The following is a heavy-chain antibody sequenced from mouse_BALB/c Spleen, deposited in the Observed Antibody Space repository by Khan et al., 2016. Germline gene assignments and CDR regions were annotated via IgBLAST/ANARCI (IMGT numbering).Heavy chain of an antibody. CDR1: GYSFTSYY. CDR3: ASSTQSFDAMDY. D-gene: IGHD1-1*01. J-gene: IGHJ4*01. CDR2: IDPFNGGT. V-gene: IGHV1S135*01. Sequence: VQLQQSGPELMKPGASVKISCKASGYSFTSYYMHWVKQSHGKSLEWIGYIDPFNGGTSSNQKFKGKATLTVDKSSSTAYMQLSSLTSEDSADYYCASSTQSFDAMDYWGQGTSVTVSS.